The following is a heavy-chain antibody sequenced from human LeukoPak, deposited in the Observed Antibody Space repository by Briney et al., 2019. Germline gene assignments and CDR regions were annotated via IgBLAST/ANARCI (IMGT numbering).Heavy chain of an antibody. Sequence: SVKVSCKASGGTFSSYAISWVRQAPGQGLEWMGGIIPIFGTAKYAQKFQGRVTITTDESTSTAYMELSSLRSEDTAVYYCARVPPSSGYAIPYYYYYYYMDVWGKGTTVTVSS. D-gene: IGHD2-8*01. CDR2: IIPIFGTA. J-gene: IGHJ6*03. CDR1: GGTFSSYA. V-gene: IGHV1-69*05. CDR3: ARVPPSSGYAIPYYYYYYYMDV.